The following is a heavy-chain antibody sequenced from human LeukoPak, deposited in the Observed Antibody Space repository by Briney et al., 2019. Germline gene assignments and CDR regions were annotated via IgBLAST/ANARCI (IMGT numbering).Heavy chain of an antibody. CDR2: IIPIFGTA. CDR3: ARGTRHSYVN. Sequence: SVKVSCKASGGTFSSYAISWMLQAPGQGLEWMGRIIPIFGTANYAQKFQGRVTITTDESTSTAYMELSSLRSEDTAVYYCARGTRHSYVNWGQGTLVTVSS. V-gene: IGHV1-69*05. D-gene: IGHD5-18*01. J-gene: IGHJ4*02. CDR1: GGTFSSYA.